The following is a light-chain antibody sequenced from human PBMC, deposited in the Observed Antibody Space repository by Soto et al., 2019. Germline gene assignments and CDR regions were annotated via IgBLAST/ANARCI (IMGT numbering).Light chain of an antibody. Sequence: DIQMTQSPASLSASVGDRVTITCRASQSISSYLNWYQQKPGKAPKLLIYAASSLQSGVPSRFSGSGSGTDFTLPIISLQPADFATFYCQQSYSTPAVTFGPGTKVDIK. CDR2: AAS. CDR1: QSISSY. J-gene: IGKJ3*01. CDR3: QQSYSTPAVT. V-gene: IGKV1-39*01.